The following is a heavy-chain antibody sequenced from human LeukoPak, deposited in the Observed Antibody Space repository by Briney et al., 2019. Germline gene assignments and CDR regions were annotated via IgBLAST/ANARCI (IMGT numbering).Heavy chain of an antibody. V-gene: IGHV3-7*01. D-gene: IGHD2-2*01. CDR2: IKQDGSEK. Sequence: GSLRLSCAASGFTFSSYWMSWVRQAPGKGLEWVANIKQDGSEKYYVDSVKGRFTISRDNAKNSLYLQMNSLRAEDTAVYYCARTGGVVVPADIDYWGQGTLVTVSS. CDR1: GFTFSSYW. CDR3: ARTGGVVVPADIDY. J-gene: IGHJ4*02.